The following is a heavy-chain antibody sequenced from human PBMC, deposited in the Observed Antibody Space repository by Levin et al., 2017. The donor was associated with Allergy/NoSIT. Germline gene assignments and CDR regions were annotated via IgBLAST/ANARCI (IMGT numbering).Heavy chain of an antibody. CDR2: IHSDGST. V-gene: IGHV3-66*01. D-gene: IGHD5-18*01. CDR1: TITVSSNY. CDR3: ARDLRGYKNYGMDV. J-gene: IGHJ6*02. Sequence: SCAASTITVSSNYMSWVRQAPGKGLEWVSVIHSDGSTYYADSVKGRFTISRDNSKNTLYLQMNSLRAEDTAVYYCARDLRGYKNYGMDVWGQGTTVTVSS.